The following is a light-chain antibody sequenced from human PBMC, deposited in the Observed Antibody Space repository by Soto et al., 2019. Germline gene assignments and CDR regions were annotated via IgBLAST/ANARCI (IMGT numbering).Light chain of an antibody. CDR1: SSDVGSYNL. CDR2: EGS. CDR3: CSYAGRV. Sequence: QSVLTQPASVSGSPGQSITISCTGTSSDVGSYNLVSWYQQHPGKAPKLMIYEGSKRPSGVSNRFSGSKSGNTASLTISGLQAEDEADYYCCSYAGRVFGRGTKLTVL. V-gene: IGLV2-23*01. J-gene: IGLJ2*01.